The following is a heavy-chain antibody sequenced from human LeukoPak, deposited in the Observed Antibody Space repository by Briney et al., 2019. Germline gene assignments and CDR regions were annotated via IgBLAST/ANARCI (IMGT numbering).Heavy chain of an antibody. J-gene: IGHJ6*04. D-gene: IGHD3-22*01. CDR3: ARESRDHYDSSGPGQFSI. Sequence: AASVTVSCKASGYTFTSYDINWVRQATGQGLEWMGWMNPNSGNTGYAQKFQGRVTMTRNTSISTAYMELSSLRSEDTAVYYCARESRDHYDSSGPGQFSIWGKGTTVTISS. CDR2: MNPNSGNT. CDR1: GYTFTSYD. V-gene: IGHV1-8*01.